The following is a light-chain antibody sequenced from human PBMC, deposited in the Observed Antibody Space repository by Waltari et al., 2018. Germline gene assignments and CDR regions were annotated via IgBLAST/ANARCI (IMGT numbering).Light chain of an antibody. J-gene: IGLJ2*01. Sequence: QSALTQPRSVSGSPGQSVTISCTGTSSDAGGYNYVSWYQQHPGKAPKLMIYDVSTRPSGVPDRFSGSKSGNTASLTISGLQAEDEANYYCCSYAGTCSVFGGGTKLTVL. CDR1: SSDAGGYNY. CDR2: DVS. V-gene: IGLV2-11*01. CDR3: CSYAGTCSV.